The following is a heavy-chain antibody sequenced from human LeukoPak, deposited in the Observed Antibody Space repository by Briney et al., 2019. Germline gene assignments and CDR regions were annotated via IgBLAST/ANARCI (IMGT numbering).Heavy chain of an antibody. Sequence: GGSLRLSCAAPGFTFSSYWMHWVRQAPGKGLVWVSRINSDGSSTTYADSVKGRFTISRDNAKNALYLQMNSLRAEDTAVYYCARGQAQQWLVSPWNYYYMDVWGKGTTVTISS. CDR1: GFTFSSYW. J-gene: IGHJ6*03. D-gene: IGHD6-19*01. CDR2: INSDGSST. V-gene: IGHV3-74*01. CDR3: ARGQAQQWLVSPWNYYYMDV.